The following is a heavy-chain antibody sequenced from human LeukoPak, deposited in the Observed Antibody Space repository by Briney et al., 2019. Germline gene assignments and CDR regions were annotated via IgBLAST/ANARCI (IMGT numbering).Heavy chain of an antibody. CDR3: TTDISRGWLRYTPAEGY. D-gene: IGHD5-12*01. J-gene: IGHJ4*02. CDR1: GFTFSNAW. Sequence: PGGSLRLSCAASGFTFSNAWMSWVRRAPGKGLEWVGRIKSKTDGGTTDYAAPVKGRFTISRDDSKNTLYLQMNSLKTEDTAVYYCTTDISRGWLRYTPAEGYWGQGTLVTVSS. CDR2: IKSKTDGGTT. V-gene: IGHV3-15*01.